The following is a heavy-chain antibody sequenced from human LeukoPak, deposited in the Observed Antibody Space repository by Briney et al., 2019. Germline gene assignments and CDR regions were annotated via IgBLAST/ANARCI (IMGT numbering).Heavy chain of an antibody. J-gene: IGHJ3*02. Sequence: GESLKISCKASGYTFNNYWIGWVRQVPGKGLEWMGIIYPGDSDTRYSPSFQGQVTISADKSISTAYLQWSSLKASDTAMYYCARPHAKGPRDAFDIWGQGTMVTVSS. CDR2: IYPGDSDT. V-gene: IGHV5-51*01. CDR3: ARPHAKGPRDAFDI. CDR1: GYTFNNYW.